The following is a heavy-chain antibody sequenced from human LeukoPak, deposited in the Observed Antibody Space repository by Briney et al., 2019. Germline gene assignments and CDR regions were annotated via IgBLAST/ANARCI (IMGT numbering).Heavy chain of an antibody. D-gene: IGHD6-25*01. Sequence: GGSLRLSCAASGFTFSSYGMSWVRQAPGKGLEWVSAISGSGGSTYYADSVKGRFTISRENAKNSLYLQMNSLRAGDTAVYYCARVFTARSGGYDAFDIWGQGTMVTVSS. V-gene: IGHV3-23*01. CDR2: ISGSGGST. CDR1: GFTFSSYG. J-gene: IGHJ3*02. CDR3: ARVFTARSGGYDAFDI.